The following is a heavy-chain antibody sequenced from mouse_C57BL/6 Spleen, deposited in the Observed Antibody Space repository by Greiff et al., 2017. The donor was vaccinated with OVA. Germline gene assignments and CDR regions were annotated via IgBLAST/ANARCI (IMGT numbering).Heavy chain of an antibody. CDR2: ISDGGSYT. Sequence: EVQLQESGGGLVKPGGSLKLSCAASGFTFSSYAMSWVRQTPEKRLEWVATISDGGSYTYYPDNVKGRFTISRDNAKNNLYLQMSHLKSEDTAMYYCARDRTAQEGAMDYWGQGTSVTVSS. V-gene: IGHV5-4*01. D-gene: IGHD3-2*02. J-gene: IGHJ4*01. CDR3: ARDRTAQEGAMDY. CDR1: GFTFSSYA.